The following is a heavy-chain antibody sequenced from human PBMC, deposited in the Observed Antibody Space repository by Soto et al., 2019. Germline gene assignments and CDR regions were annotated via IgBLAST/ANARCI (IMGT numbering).Heavy chain of an antibody. J-gene: IGHJ4*02. CDR3: ARGGGLPGGYGDFDY. D-gene: IGHD5-12*01. CDR2: IIPIFGTA. Sequence: QGQMVQYGAEVKKPGASVKVSCNAAVGTFSSYAISWVRQAPGQWLEWMGGIIPIFGTANYAQKFQGRVTITADESTSTAYMELSSLRSEETAVYYCARGGGLPGGYGDFDYWGQGTLVTVSS. V-gene: IGHV1-69*01. CDR1: VGTFSSYA.